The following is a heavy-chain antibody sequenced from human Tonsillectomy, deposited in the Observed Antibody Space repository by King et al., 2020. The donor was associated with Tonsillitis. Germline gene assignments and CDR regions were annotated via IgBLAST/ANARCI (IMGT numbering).Heavy chain of an antibody. D-gene: IGHD5-12*01. CDR2: IWYDGSNK. V-gene: IGHV3-33*06. J-gene: IGHJ4*02. CDR3: AKGLMATILGGLDY. CDR1: GFTFSSYG. Sequence: VKLVESGGGVVQPGRSLRLSCAASGFTFSSYGMHWVRQAPGKGLEWVAVIWYDGSNKYYVDSVKGRFTISRDNSKNTLYLQMNSLRAEDTAVYYCAKGLMATILGGLDYWGQGTLVTVSS.